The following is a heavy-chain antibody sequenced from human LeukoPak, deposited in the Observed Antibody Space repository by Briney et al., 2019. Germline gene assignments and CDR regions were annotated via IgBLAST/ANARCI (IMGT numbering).Heavy chain of an antibody. D-gene: IGHD6-19*01. CDR1: GYTFTSYG. Sequence: ASVKVSCKASGYTFTSYGISWVRQAPGQGLEWMGWISAYNGNTNYAQKLQGRVTMTTDTSTSTAYMELRSLRSDDTAVYYCARERHSSGWYVYDWFDPWGQGTLVTVSS. V-gene: IGHV1-18*01. CDR2: ISAYNGNT. CDR3: ARERHSSGWYVYDWFDP. J-gene: IGHJ5*02.